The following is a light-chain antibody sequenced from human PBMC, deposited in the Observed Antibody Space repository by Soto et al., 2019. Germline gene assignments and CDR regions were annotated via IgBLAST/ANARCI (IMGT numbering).Light chain of an antibody. Sequence: QSALTQPASVSGSPGQSITISCTGTSSDVGAYNYVSWYQQHPGKAPKLMIYEVSYRPSGVSDRFSGSRFGNTASLTISGLQAEDESDYYCSSYTSSTTWVFGGGTKLTVL. CDR2: EVS. CDR1: SSDVGAYNY. CDR3: SSYTSSTTWV. J-gene: IGLJ3*02. V-gene: IGLV2-14*01.